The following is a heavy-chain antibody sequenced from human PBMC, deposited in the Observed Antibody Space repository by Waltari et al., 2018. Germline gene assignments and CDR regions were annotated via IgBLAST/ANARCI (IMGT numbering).Heavy chain of an antibody. J-gene: IGHJ4*02. CDR3: GRGSGWGPPN. CDR2: INIDGSIT. Sequence: EVQLVESGGTLVQPGGSLRLSCATSGFTFSSHWMHWVRQAPGKGLLWVARINIDGSITNYVDSLKGRFTISRDDAKNTLYLQMNSLRDEDTAVYYCGRGSGWGPPNWGQGTLVTVSS. V-gene: IGHV3-74*01. D-gene: IGHD6-19*01. CDR1: GFTFSSHW.